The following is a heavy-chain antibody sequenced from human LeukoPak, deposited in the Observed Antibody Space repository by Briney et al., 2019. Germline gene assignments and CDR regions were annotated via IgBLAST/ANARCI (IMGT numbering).Heavy chain of an antibody. J-gene: IGHJ3*02. V-gene: IGHV1-2*02. CDR3: ARDWNHDAFDI. CDR1: GFTFTDHY. CDR2: IGPHSTFT. D-gene: IGHD1-1*01. Sequence: ASVTVSFKSSGFTFTDHYIHWVRQGPGQGLEWMGYIGPHSTFTSSPQEFQGRVTMTRDTSISTAYMELSRLRSDDTAVYYCARDWNHDAFDIWGQGTMVTVSS.